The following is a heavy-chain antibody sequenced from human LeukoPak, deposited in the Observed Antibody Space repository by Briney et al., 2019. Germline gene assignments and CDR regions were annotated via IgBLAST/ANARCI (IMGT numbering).Heavy chain of an antibody. V-gene: IGHV4-38-2*02. CDR1: GYSISSGYY. CDR3: AREGATVTTHSTHLNWFDP. CDR2: IYHSGST. J-gene: IGHJ5*02. Sequence: PSETLSLTCTVSGYSISSGYYWGWIRQPPGKGLEWIGSIYHSGSTYYNPSLKSRVTISVDTSKNQFSLKLSSVTAADTAVYYCAREGATVTTHSTHLNWFDPWGQGTLVTVSS. D-gene: IGHD4-11*01.